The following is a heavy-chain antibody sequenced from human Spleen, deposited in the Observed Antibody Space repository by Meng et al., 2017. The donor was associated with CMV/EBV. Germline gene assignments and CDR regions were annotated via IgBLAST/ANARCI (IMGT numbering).Heavy chain of an antibody. J-gene: IGHJ4*02. CDR1: GFTFSSYS. D-gene: IGHD2-2*01. CDR2: INHSGST. V-gene: IGHV4-34*01. CDR3: ARSLGDIVVVPAAYYFDY. Sequence: ESLKISRAASGFTFSSYSMNWVRQAPGKGLEWIGEINHSGSTNYNPSLKSRVTISVDTSKNQFSLKLSSVTAADTAVYYCARSLGDIVVVPAAYYFDYWGQGTLVTVSS.